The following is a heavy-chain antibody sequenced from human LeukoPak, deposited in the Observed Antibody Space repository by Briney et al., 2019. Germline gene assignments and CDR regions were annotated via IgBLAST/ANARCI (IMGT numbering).Heavy chain of an antibody. CDR1: GFTFSSYW. CDR2: IKQDGSEK. CDR3: ARDPFPTMGYCGGDCYSVAFDI. V-gene: IGHV3-7*01. Sequence: GGSLRLSCAASGFTFSSYWMSWVRQAPGKGLEWVANIKQDGSEKYYVDSVKGRFTISRDNSKNTLYLQMNSLRAEDTAVYYCARDPFPTMGYCGGDCYSVAFDIWGQGTMVTVSS. J-gene: IGHJ3*02. D-gene: IGHD2-21*02.